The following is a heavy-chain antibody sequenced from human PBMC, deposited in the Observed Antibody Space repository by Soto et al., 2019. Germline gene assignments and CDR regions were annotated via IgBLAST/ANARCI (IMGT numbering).Heavy chain of an antibody. D-gene: IGHD3-10*01. Sequence: GESLKISCKGSGYSFTSYWISWVRQMPGKGLEWMGRIDPSDSYTNYSPSFQGHVTISADKSISTAYLQWSSLKASDTAMYYCARHRSGGVPNIARGAGYGMDVWGQGTTVTVSS. V-gene: IGHV5-10-1*01. J-gene: IGHJ6*02. CDR1: GYSFTSYW. CDR3: ARHRSGGVPNIARGAGYGMDV. CDR2: IDPSDSYT.